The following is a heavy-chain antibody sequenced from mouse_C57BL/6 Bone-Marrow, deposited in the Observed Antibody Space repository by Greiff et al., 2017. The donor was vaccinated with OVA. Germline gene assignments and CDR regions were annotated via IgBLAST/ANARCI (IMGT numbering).Heavy chain of an antibody. J-gene: IGHJ2*01. CDR1: GYTFTSYW. CDR2: IHPSDNDT. CDR3: AICYYYGSSYLDN. D-gene: IGHD1-1*01. Sequence: QVQLQQPGAELVKPGASVKVSCKASGYTFTSYWMHWVKQRPGQGLEWIGRIHPSDNDTNYNQKFKGKATLTVDKSSSTAYMQLSSLTSEDSAVYYCAICYYYGSSYLDNWGQGTTLTVSS. V-gene: IGHV1-74*01.